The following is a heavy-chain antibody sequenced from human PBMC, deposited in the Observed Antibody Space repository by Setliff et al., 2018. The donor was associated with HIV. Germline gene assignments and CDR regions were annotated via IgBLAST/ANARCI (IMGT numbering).Heavy chain of an antibody. CDR2: IHHGGST. D-gene: IGHD2-2*01. CDR3: ARGAYRFDS. V-gene: IGHV4-39*07. J-gene: IGHJ5*01. Sequence: SETLSLTCTVSGGPFSSSSYYWTWIRQPPGKGLEWIGEIHHGGSTNYMPSLKNRVTISVDTSKNQFSLTLRSLTAADTAVYYCARGAYRFDSWGQGNLVTVSS. CDR1: GGPFSSSSYY.